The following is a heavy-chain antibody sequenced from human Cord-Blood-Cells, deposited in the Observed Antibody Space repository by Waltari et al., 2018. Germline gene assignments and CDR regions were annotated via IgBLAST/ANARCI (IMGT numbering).Heavy chain of an antibody. J-gene: IGHJ3*02. CDR3: ARSISDFWSGYYFAFDI. D-gene: IGHD3-3*01. CDR2: INHSGST. V-gene: IGHV4-34*01. CDR1: GGSFSGYY. Sequence: QVQLQQWGAGLLKPSETLSLTCAVYGGSFSGYYWSWIRQPPGKGLEWIGEINHSGSTNYNPSLKSRVTISVDTPKNQFSLKLSSVTAADTAVYYCARSISDFWSGYYFAFDIWGQGTMVTVSS.